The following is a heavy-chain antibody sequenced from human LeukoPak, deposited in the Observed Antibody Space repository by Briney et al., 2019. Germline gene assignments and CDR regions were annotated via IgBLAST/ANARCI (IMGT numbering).Heavy chain of an antibody. J-gene: IGHJ4*02. Sequence: PGGSLRLSCAASGFTFSSYWMSWVRQAPGKGLEWVANIKQDGSEKYYVDSVKGRFTISRDNAKNPLYLQMNSLRAEDTAVYYCARDCLGSQFWSGYYLGPDNYFDYWGQGSLVTVSS. V-gene: IGHV3-7*01. CDR1: GFTFSSYW. CDR2: IKQDGSEK. D-gene: IGHD3-3*01. CDR3: ARDCLGSQFWSGYYLGPDNYFDY.